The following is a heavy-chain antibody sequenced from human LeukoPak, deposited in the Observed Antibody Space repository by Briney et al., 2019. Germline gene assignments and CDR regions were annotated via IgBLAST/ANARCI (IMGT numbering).Heavy chain of an antibody. J-gene: IGHJ4*02. V-gene: IGHV4-39*07. CDR3: ARECSTTSCYTGSLDS. Sequence: SETLSLTCTVSGGSISSSSYYWGWIRQPPGKGLEWIGSIYYSGSTYYNPSLKSRVTISVDTSKNQFSLKLSSVTAADTAVYYCARECSTTSCYTGSLDSWGQGTLVTVSS. D-gene: IGHD2-2*02. CDR1: GGSISSSSYY. CDR2: IYYSGST.